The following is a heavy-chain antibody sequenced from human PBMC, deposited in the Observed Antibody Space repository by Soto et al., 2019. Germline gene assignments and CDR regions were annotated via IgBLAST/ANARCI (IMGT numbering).Heavy chain of an antibody. CDR1: GIAFRSYA. J-gene: IGHJ6*02. Sequence: GGSLRLSCAASGIAFRSYAMHWVRQAPGKGLEWVALISYDTRNKYYADSVMGRFTISKDNTENTLDLQMNSLRPGDTAVYYCTTLRGLDVWGQGTTVTVSS. CDR2: ISYDTRNK. V-gene: IGHV3-30*04. CDR3: TTLRGLDV.